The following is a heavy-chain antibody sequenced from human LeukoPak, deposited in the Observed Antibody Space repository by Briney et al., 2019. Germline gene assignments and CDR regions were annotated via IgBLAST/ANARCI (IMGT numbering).Heavy chain of an antibody. CDR3: ARGYSGSYLNYFDY. V-gene: IGHV4-30-4*01. Sequence: SETLSLTCTVSGGSISSGDYYWSWIRQPPGKGLEWIAYMYYSGSTYYNPSLKSRVTISVDTSKNQFSLKLSSVTAADTAVYYCARGYSGSYLNYFDYWGQGTLVTVSS. CDR2: MYYSGST. CDR1: GGSISSGDYY. J-gene: IGHJ4*02. D-gene: IGHD1-26*01.